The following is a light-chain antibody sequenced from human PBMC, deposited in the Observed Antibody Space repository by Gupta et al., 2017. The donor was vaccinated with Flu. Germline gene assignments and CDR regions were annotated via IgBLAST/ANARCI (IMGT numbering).Light chain of an antibody. J-gene: IGLJ3*02. CDR2: EVT. CDR1: SSDVGGYNR. V-gene: IGLV2-18*02. CDR3: CSYTNANTGV. Sequence: QSALTQPPSVSGSPGQSVAIPCTGTSSDVGGYNRVSWYHQPPGTAPKLMIYEVTKRPSGVPDRFSGSKSGNTASLTISGLQAEDEADYYCCSYTNANTGVFGGGTRVTVL.